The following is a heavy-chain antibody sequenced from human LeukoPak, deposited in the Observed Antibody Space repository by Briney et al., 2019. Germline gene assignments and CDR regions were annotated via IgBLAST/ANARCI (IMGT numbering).Heavy chain of an antibody. CDR2: ISSSGSTI. CDR1: GFTFRSYE. J-gene: IGHJ4*02. Sequence: GGSLRLSCAASGFTFRSYEMNWVRQAPGKGLEWVSYISSSGSTIFYADSVKGRFTISRDNAKNSLYLQMNSLRAEDAAVYYCARDLEYTTSSGDYWGQGTLVIVSS. CDR3: ARDLEYTTSSGDY. D-gene: IGHD6-6*01. V-gene: IGHV3-48*03.